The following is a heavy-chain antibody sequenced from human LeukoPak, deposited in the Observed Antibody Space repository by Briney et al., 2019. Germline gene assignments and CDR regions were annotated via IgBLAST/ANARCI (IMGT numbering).Heavy chain of an antibody. CDR1: GYTFTGYY. Sequence: ASVKVSCKASGYTFTGYYMHWVRQAPGQGPEWMGWINPNSGGTNYAQKFQGMVTMTRDTSISTAYMELSRLRSDDTAVYYCARASVGYCSGGSCYPGVYWGQGTLVTVSS. CDR3: ARASVGYCSGGSCYPGVY. CDR2: INPNSGGT. J-gene: IGHJ4*02. V-gene: IGHV1-2*02. D-gene: IGHD2-15*01.